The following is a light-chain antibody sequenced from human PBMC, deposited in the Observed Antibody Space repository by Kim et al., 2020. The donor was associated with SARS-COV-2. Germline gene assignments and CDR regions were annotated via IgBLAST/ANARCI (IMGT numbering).Light chain of an antibody. V-gene: IGKV3-15*01. CDR1: QDIGSG. CDR3: QQYGYWRA. J-gene: IGKJ5*01. Sequence: EIVMTQSPATLSVSPGERATLSCRASQDIGSGLSWYQQKPGQAPGVLIYGASTRAAGIPARFSGSGSGTEFTLTISSLQSDDFAIYYCQQYGYWRAFGQGTRLEIK. CDR2: GAS.